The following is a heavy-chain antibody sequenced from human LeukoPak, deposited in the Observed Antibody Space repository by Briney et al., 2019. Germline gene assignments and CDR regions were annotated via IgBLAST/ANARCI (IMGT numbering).Heavy chain of an antibody. CDR1: GYTFTSFY. CDR3: ARIRDGYNDAYDI. V-gene: IGHV1-46*01. Sequence: ASVKVSCKASGYTFTSFYMQWVRQAPGQGLEGMGLINPGGGNTNYAQNFQGRVTMTRDTSASTVYMELSSLRSEDTAIYYCARIRDGYNDAYDIWGQGTVVTVPS. D-gene: IGHD5-24*01. CDR2: INPGGGNT. J-gene: IGHJ3*02.